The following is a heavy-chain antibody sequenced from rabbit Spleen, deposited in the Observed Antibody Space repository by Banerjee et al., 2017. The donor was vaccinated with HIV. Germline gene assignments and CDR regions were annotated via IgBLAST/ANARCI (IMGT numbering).Heavy chain of an antibody. D-gene: IGHD1-1*01. CDR2: IDAGSSGFT. CDR3: ARDLTGVIGWNFGW. J-gene: IGHJ4*01. Sequence: QSLEESGGDLVKPGASLTLTCTASGVSFSISSYMCWVRQAPGKGLEWIACIDAGSSGFTYYASWAKGRFTFSKTSSTTVTLQVTSLTAADTATYFCARDLTGVIGWNFGWWGPGTLVTVS. CDR1: GVSFSISSY. V-gene: IGHV1S40*01.